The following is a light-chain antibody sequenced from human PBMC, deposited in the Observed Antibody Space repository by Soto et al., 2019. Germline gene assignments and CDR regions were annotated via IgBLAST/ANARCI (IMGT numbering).Light chain of an antibody. V-gene: IGLV2-14*01. CDR2: EVT. Sequence: QSVLTQPASVSGSPGQSITASCTGTSSDVGGHNYVSWFQQHPGQAPKLLIYEVTTRPSGVSTRFSGSKSGNTASLTISGLQAEDEADYHCSSYSSSGTLFVFGTGTKVTVL. CDR1: SSDVGGHNY. J-gene: IGLJ1*01. CDR3: SSYSSSGTLFV.